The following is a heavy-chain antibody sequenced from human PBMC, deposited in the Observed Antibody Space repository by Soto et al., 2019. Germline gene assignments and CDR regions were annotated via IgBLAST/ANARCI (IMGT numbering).Heavy chain of an antibody. J-gene: IGHJ6*03. CDR1: GGSISSYY. V-gene: IGHV4-59*01. CDR2: IYYSGST. CDR3: ARGALRFLEWPHTHYYMDV. Sequence: SETLSLTCTVSGGSISSYYWSWIRQPPGKGLEWIGYIYYSGSTNYNPSLKSRVTISVDTSKNQFSLKLSSLTAADTAVYYCARGALRFLEWPHTHYYMDVWGKGTTVTVSS. D-gene: IGHD3-3*01.